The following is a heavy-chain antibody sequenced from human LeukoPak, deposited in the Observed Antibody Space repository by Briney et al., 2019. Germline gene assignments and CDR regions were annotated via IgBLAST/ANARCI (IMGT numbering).Heavy chain of an antibody. J-gene: IGHJ4*02. Sequence: GGSLRLSCQASGFTFSDYAMSWVRQAPGKGLEWVSSINPDGGSFFADSVKGRFTISRDDSRSVVYLQMNTLSAEDAAVYYCARSGVATCHYWGQGILVAVSS. V-gene: IGHV3-23*01. CDR1: GFTFSDYA. CDR2: INPDGGS. D-gene: IGHD3-10*01. CDR3: ARSGVATCHY.